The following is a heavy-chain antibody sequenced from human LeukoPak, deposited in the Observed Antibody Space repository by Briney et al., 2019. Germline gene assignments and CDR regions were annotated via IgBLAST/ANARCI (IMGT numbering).Heavy chain of an antibody. V-gene: IGHV1-8*03. D-gene: IGHD4-17*01. CDR2: MNPNSGNT. J-gene: IGHJ4*02. CDR1: GYTFTSYV. CDR3: ARGDTVTTPADY. Sequence: ASVTVSCKACGYTFTSYVINWLGPAAGQGLEGMGWMNPNSGNTGYEQMFQGRVTITRNTSISTAYMELSSLRSEDTAVYYCARGDTVTTPADYWGQGTLVTVSS.